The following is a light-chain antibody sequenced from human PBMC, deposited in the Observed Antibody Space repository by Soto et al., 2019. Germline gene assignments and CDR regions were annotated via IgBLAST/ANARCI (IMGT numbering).Light chain of an antibody. CDR1: QSVSSK. Sequence: EIGMTQSPATLSVSPGERATLSCRASQSVSSKLAWYQQKPGQAPRVLIYGASTRATGIPARFSGSGSGTEFTLTISSLQTEDFAVYYCQHYNDWPPTWTFGQGTKV. CDR3: QHYNDWPPTWT. J-gene: IGKJ1*01. CDR2: GAS. V-gene: IGKV3-15*01.